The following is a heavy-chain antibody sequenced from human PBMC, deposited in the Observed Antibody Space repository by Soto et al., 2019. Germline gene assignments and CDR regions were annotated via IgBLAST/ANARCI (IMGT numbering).Heavy chain of an antibody. CDR2: ISGSGGST. CDR1: GFTFSSYG. D-gene: IGHD4-17*01. V-gene: IGHV3-23*04. J-gene: IGHJ6*02. Sequence: VQLVESGGGVVQPGRSLRLSCAASGFTFSSYGMHWVRQAPGKGLEWVSAISGSGGSTYYADSVKGRFTISRDNSKNTLYLQMNSLRAEDTAVYYCAKGLDYGDNYGMDVWGQGTTVTVSS. CDR3: AKGLDYGDNYGMDV.